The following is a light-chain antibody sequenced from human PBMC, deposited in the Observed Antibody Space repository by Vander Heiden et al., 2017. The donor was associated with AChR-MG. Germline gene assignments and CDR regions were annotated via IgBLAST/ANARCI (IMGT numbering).Light chain of an antibody. V-gene: IGKV1-27*01. CDR3: QKYDSPPLT. CDR1: QGIFNY. Sequence: DIQMTQSPSSLTASVGDKVTITCRASQGIFNYLAWYQQRPGKVPQLLINAASTLQSGVSSRFSGSGSGTEFTLTIRSLQPEDVATYYCQKYDSPPLTFGGRTKVELK. J-gene: IGKJ4*01. CDR2: AAS.